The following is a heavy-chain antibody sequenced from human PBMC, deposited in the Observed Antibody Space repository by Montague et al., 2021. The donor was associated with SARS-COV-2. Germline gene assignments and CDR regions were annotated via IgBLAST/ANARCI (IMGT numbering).Heavy chain of an antibody. CDR1: GFTFSSYA. CDR2: ISYAGSNK. D-gene: IGHD3-10*01. CDR3: ARDVPHYYGSGSYGYYYGMDV. V-gene: IGHV3-30*04. J-gene: IGHJ6*02. Sequence: SLRLSCAASGFTFSSYAMYWVRQAPGKGLEWVVVISYAGSNKSYVDSVKGRFTISRDNSKNTLYLQMNSLRSEDTAVYYCARDVPHYYGSGSYGYYYGMDVWGQGTTVTVSS.